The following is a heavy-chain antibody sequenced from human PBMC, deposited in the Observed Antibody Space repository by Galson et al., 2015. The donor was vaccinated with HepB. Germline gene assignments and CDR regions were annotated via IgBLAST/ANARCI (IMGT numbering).Heavy chain of an antibody. CDR1: GYTFTSYY. V-gene: IGHV1-46*01. D-gene: IGHD3-10*01. CDR3: AREKDGSGPAKFAIYYYYGMDV. Sequence: SVKVSCKASGYTFTSYYMHWVRQAPGQGLEWMGIINPSGGSTSYAQKFQGRVTMTRDTSTSTVYMELSSLRSEDTAVYYCAREKDGSGPAKFAIYYYYGMDVWGQGTTVTVSS. CDR2: INPSGGST. J-gene: IGHJ6*02.